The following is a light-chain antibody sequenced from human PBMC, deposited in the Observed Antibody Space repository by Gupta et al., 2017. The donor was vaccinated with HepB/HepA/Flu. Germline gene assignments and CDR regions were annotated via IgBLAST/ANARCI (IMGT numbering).Light chain of an antibody. V-gene: IGKV1D-12*01. CDR3: QQANSFPLT. Sequence: DIQMTPSPSSVSASVGDRVTITCRASQGIRSWLAWYQQKPGKAPKLLIYAASSLQSGVPSRFSDSGSGTYFTLTISSLQPEDFATCYCQQANSFPLTFGGGTKVEIK. J-gene: IGKJ4*01. CDR1: QGIRSW. CDR2: AAS.